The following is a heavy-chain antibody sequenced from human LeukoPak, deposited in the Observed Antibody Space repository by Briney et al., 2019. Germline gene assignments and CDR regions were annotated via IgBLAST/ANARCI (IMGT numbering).Heavy chain of an antibody. CDR2: INPSGGST. V-gene: IGHV1-46*01. CDR1: GYTFTSYY. CDR3: AREWELHREFDY. D-gene: IGHD1-26*01. J-gene: IGHJ4*02. Sequence: ASVKVSCKASGYTFTSYYMHWVRQAPGQGLEWMGIINPSGGSTSYAQKFQGRVTMARDTSTSTVYMELSSLRSEDTAVYYCAREWELHREFDYWGQGTLVTVSS.